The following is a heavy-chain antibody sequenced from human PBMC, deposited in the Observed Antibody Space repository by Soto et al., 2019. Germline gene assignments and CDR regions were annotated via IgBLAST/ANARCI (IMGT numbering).Heavy chain of an antibody. J-gene: IGHJ6*03. V-gene: IGHV3-23*01. CDR2: ISGIGSST. Sequence: PGGSLSLSCAASGVPFSGYPINWVRQAPGKGLEWVSIISGIGSSTNYADSVKGRFTISRDNSRDTVHLQMNSLRAEDTAVYYCARALKQGSTTRLGMDVWGKGTTVTVSS. CDR3: ARALKQGSTTRLGMDV. CDR1: GVPFSGYP. D-gene: IGHD2-2*01.